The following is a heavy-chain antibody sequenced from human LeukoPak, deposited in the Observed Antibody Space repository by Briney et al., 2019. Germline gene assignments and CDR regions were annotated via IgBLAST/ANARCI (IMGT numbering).Heavy chain of an antibody. D-gene: IGHD2-2*01. CDR3: ARDVEEYCSSTSCYIVDY. V-gene: IGHV1-2*02. J-gene: IGHJ4*02. CDR2: INPNSGGT. Sequence: ASVKVSCKASGYTFTGYYMHWVRQAPGQGLEWMEWINPNSGGTNYAQKFQGRVTMTRDTSISTAYMELSRLRSDDTAVYYCARDVEEYCSSTSCYIVDYWGQGTLVTVSS. CDR1: GYTFTGYY.